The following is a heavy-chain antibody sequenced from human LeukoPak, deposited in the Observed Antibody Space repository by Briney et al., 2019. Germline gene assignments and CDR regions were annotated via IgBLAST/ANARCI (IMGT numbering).Heavy chain of an antibody. CDR1: GYTFTSYD. V-gene: IGHV1-8*03. CDR2: MNPNSGNT. CDR3: ARYYDSSGDGSKDYYGMDV. D-gene: IGHD3-22*01. J-gene: IGHJ6*02. Sequence: ASVKVSCKASGYTFTSYDINWVRQATGQGLEWMGWMNPNSGNTGYAQKFQGRVTITRNTSISTAYMELSSLTSDDTAVYYCARYYDSSGDGSKDYYGMDVWGQGTTVTVSS.